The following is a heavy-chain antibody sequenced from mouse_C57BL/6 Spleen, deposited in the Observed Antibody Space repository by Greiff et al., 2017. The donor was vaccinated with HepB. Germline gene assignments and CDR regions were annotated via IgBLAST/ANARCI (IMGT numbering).Heavy chain of an antibody. V-gene: IGHV5-4*01. D-gene: IGHD4-1*01. Sequence: EVQLVESGGGLVKPGGSLKLSCAASGFTFSSYAMSWVRQTPEKRLEWVATISDGGSYTYYPDNVKGRFTISRDNAKNNLYLQMSHLKSEDTAMYYCAREGELGRKDYWGQGTTLTVSS. CDR3: AREGELGRKDY. J-gene: IGHJ2*01. CDR1: GFTFSSYA. CDR2: ISDGGSYT.